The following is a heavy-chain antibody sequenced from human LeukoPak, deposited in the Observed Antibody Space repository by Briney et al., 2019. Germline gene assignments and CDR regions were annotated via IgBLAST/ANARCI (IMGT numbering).Heavy chain of an antibody. CDR3: AREGYNNWNYLTDY. CDR1: GYTFTSYG. V-gene: IGHV1-18*01. J-gene: IGHJ4*02. CDR2: ITAFNGNT. D-gene: IGHD1-7*01. Sequence: ASVKVSCKASGYTFTSYGINWVRQAPGQGLEWMGWITAFNGNTNYAQKFQGRVTITTDTSTSTAYMELRSLRSDDTAVYYCAREGYNNWNYLTDYWGQGTLVTVSS.